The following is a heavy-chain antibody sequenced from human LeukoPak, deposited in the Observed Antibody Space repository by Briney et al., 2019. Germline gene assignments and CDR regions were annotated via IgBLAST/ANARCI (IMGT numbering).Heavy chain of an antibody. V-gene: IGHV4-30-4*01. CDR1: GVSISSGDYY. D-gene: IGHD3-22*01. Sequence: PSETLSLTCTVSGVSISSGDYYWSWIRQPPGKGLEWIGYIYYSGSSYYNPSLKSRVTISGDTSKNQFSLKLSSVTAADTAVYYCARVPYYYDSRDYWGQGTLVTVSS. J-gene: IGHJ4*02. CDR3: ARVPYYYDSRDY. CDR2: IYYSGSS.